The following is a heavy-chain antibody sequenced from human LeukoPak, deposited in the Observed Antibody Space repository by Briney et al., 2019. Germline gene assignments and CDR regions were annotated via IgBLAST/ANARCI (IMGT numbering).Heavy chain of an antibody. CDR3: AKRLGMTGTYHFDY. D-gene: IGHD3-9*01. CDR1: GFTFRSTW. V-gene: IGHV3-23*01. J-gene: IGHJ4*02. Sequence: GGSLRLSCAGSGFTFRSTWMNWVRQAPGKGLEWVSRISGTGGTTFYADSVKGRFTISRDNSKNTLYLQMNSLRAEDTAVYYCAKRLGMTGTYHFDYWGQGTLVTVSS. CDR2: ISGTGGTT.